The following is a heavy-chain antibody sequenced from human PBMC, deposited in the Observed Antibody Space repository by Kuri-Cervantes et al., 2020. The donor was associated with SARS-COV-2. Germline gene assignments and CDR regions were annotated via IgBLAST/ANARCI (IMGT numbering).Heavy chain of an antibody. CDR2: ISSSSSYI. D-gene: IGHD2-21*01. J-gene: IGHJ4*02. CDR3: AKDISDLHYFDY. Sequence: ETLSLTCAASGFTFSSYSMNWVRQAPGKGLEWVSSISSSSSYIYYADSVKGRFTISRDNSKNTLYLQMNSLRAEDTAVYYCAKDISDLHYFDYWGQGTLVTVSS. CDR1: GFTFSSYS. V-gene: IGHV3-21*04.